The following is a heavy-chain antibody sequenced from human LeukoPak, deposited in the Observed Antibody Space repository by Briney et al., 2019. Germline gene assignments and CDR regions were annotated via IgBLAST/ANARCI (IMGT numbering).Heavy chain of an antibody. CDR1: GYTFTSYA. Sequence: ASVKVSCKASGYTFTSYAMHWVRQAPGQRLEWMGWINAGNGNTKYSQKFQGRVTITRDTSASTAYMELSSLRSEDTAVYYCSRDTYIAAAGTTSGSKDYWGQGTLVTVSS. J-gene: IGHJ4*02. V-gene: IGHV1-3*01. D-gene: IGHD6-13*01. CDR2: INAGNGNT. CDR3: SRDTYIAAAGTTSGSKDY.